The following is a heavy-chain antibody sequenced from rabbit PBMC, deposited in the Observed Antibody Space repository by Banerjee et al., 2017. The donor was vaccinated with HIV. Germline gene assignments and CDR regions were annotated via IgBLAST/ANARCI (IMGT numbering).Heavy chain of an antibody. D-gene: IGHD4-1*01. Sequence: QQQLEESGGGLVKPGGTLTLTCKASGIDFSSYGINWVRQAPGEGLEWIACINTSTGNTVYASWAKGRFTISKTSSTTVTLQMTSLTAADTATYFCARDLAVVVGWNFGLWGPGTLVTVS. CDR3: ARDLAVVVGWNFGL. CDR1: GIDFSSYG. V-gene: IGHV1S45*01. J-gene: IGHJ6*01. CDR2: INTSTGNT.